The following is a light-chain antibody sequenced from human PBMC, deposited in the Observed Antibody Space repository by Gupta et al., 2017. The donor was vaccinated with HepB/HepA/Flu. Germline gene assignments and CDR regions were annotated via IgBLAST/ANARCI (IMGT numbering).Light chain of an antibody. CDR3: QQRRDWPLT. Sequence: IVLTQSPATLSLSPGERATLSCRASQSLNSYLAWFQQRPGQAPRLLIYDASNRATGIAARFSGSGSGTDFTLTISSLEPEDFAVYYCQQRRDWPLTFGGGTKVEIK. CDR2: DAS. CDR1: QSLNSY. J-gene: IGKJ4*01. V-gene: IGKV3-11*01.